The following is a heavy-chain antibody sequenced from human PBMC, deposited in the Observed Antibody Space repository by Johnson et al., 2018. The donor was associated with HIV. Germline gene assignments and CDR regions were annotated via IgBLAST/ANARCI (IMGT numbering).Heavy chain of an antibody. Sequence: EVQLVESGGGVVQPGRSLRLSCAASGFTFSAYWMTWVRQAPGKGLEWVANIKQDGSEKYYVDSVKGRFTISRDNAKNSLYLQMNSLSAEDTAVYYCAKDLFTEREDDVFDFWGHGTMVTVSS. J-gene: IGHJ3*01. CDR1: GFTFSAYW. CDR2: IKQDGSEK. V-gene: IGHV3-7*01. CDR3: AKDLFTEREDDVFDF. D-gene: IGHD1-26*01.